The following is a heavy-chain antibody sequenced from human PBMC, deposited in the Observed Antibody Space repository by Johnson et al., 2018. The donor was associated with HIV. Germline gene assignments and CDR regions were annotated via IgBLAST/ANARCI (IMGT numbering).Heavy chain of an antibody. J-gene: IGHJ3*02. CDR3: ARGGQLLLWDAFDI. Sequence: QVQLVESGGGVVQPGRSLRLSCAASGFTFSSYGMHWVRQAPGKGLEWVAVISYDGSNKYYAGSVKGRFTISRENAKNTLYLQMNSLRAEDTAVYYCARGGQLLLWDAFDIWGQGTLVTVSS. CDR1: GFTFSSYG. CDR2: ISYDGSNK. V-gene: IGHV3-30*03. D-gene: IGHD2-2*01.